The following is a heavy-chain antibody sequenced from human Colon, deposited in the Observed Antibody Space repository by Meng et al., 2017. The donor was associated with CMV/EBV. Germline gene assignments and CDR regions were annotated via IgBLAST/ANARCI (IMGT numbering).Heavy chain of an antibody. CDR2: ISWDGGST. Sequence: GESLKISCAASGFTFSRNWMTWVRQAPGKGLEWVSLISWDGGSTYYADSVKGRFTISRDNSKNSLYLQMNSLRTEDTALYYCALGSGSYQVLFDFDYWGQGTLVTVSS. CDR3: ALGSGSYQVLFDFDY. J-gene: IGHJ4*02. V-gene: IGHV3-43*01. CDR1: GFTFSRNW. D-gene: IGHD1-26*01.